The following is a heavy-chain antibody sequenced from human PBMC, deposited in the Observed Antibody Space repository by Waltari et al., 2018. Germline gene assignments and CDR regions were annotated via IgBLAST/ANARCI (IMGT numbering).Heavy chain of an antibody. V-gene: IGHV1-69*12. CDR3: ARGYRYDSSGRFYLDH. CDR1: GLSIRGYT. Sequence: QVQLAQSGAEVKSPGSSVTISCKASGLSIRGYTSSWVRQAPGQGREWMGGFIPLSGSQISTQKFQGRLTITADGSTRTTVMELTNLRYEDTAVYFCARGYRYDSSGRFYLDHWGQGTPVIVSS. CDR2: FIPLSGSQ. D-gene: IGHD3-16*02. J-gene: IGHJ4*02.